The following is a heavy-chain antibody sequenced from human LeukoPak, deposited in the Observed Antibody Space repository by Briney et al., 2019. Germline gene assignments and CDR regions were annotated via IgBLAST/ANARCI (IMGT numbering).Heavy chain of an antibody. CDR3: ARSETTYYYDSSVYFYYYYGMDV. CDR2: IKQDGSEK. Sequence: GGSLRLSCAASGFTSSNYWMTWVRQAPGNGLESVANIKQDGSEKYYVDSVKGRFTISRDKAKNSLYLQMTSLRAEDTAVYYCARSETTYYYDSSVYFYYYYGMDVWGQGTTVTVSS. J-gene: IGHJ6*02. D-gene: IGHD3-22*01. CDR1: GFTSSNYW. V-gene: IGHV3-7*01.